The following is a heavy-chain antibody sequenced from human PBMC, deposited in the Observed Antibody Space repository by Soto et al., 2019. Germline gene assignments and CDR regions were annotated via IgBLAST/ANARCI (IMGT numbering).Heavy chain of an antibody. J-gene: IGHJ6*03. CDR1: GFTFSSYW. V-gene: IGHV3-7*01. CDR3: ARGSQYYDFWSGQSYYYYYMDV. D-gene: IGHD3-3*01. CDR2: IKQDGSEK. Sequence: GSLRLSCAASGFTFSSYWMSWVRQAPGKGLEWVANIKQDGSEKYYVDSVKGRFTISRDNAKNSLYLQMNSLRAEDTAVYYCARGSQYYDFWSGQSYYYYYMDVWGKGTTVTVSS.